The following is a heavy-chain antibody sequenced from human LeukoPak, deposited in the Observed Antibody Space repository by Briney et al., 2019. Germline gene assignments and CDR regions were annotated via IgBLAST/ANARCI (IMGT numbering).Heavy chain of an antibody. J-gene: IGHJ4*02. V-gene: IGHV1-69*13. Sequence: SVKVSCKASGYTFTSYGISWVRQAPGQGLEWMGGIIPIFGTANYAQKFQGRVTITADESTSTAYMELSSLRSEDTAVYYCARGVRRYFDWLLDYWGQGTLVTVSS. CDR3: ARGVRRYFDWLLDY. CDR1: GYTFTSYG. D-gene: IGHD3-9*01. CDR2: IIPIFGTA.